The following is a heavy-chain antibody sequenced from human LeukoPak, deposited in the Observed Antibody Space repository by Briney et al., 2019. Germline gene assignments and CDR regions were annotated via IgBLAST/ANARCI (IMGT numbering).Heavy chain of an antibody. CDR1: GGSISSSSYY. V-gene: IGHV4-61*05. Sequence: SETLSLTCTVSGGSISSSSYYWGWIRQPPGKGLEWIGHIYYSGSTNYNPSLKSRVTISVDTSKNQFSLKLSSVTAADTAVYYCARGAQNAFDIWGQGTMVTVSS. CDR3: ARGAQNAFDI. CDR2: IYYSGST. J-gene: IGHJ3*02.